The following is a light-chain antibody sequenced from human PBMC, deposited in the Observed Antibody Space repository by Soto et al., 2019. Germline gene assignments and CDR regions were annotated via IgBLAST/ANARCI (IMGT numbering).Light chain of an antibody. J-gene: IGKJ4*01. Sequence: EIVMTQSPATLSLSPGERATLSCRASQSVSSNLAWYKQRPGQAPRLLIYDASNRATGIPARFSGSGSGAEFTLTISSLEPEDFALYYCQQHINWPLTFGGGTKVDIK. CDR1: QSVSSN. CDR2: DAS. CDR3: QQHINWPLT. V-gene: IGKV3-11*01.